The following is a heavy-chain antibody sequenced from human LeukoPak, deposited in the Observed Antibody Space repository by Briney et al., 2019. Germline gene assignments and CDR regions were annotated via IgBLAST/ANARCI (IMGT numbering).Heavy chain of an antibody. CDR3: ARDGSTVVTWGAFDI. V-gene: IGHV1-2*02. CDR1: GYTFTGYY. Sequence: ASVKVSCKASGYTFTGYYMHWVRQAPGQGLAWMGWINPNSGGTNYAKKFQGRVTMTRDTSISTAYMELSRLRSDDTAVYYCARDGSTVVTWGAFDIWGQGTMVTVSS. J-gene: IGHJ3*02. D-gene: IGHD4-23*01. CDR2: INPNSGGT.